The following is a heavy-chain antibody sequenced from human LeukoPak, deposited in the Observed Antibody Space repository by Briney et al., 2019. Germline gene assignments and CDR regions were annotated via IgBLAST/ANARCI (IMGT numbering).Heavy chain of an antibody. CDR1: GRSFTSYW. V-gene: IGHV5-51*01. J-gene: IGHJ3*02. CDR3: ARHPLYFYDSSGVPFVS. D-gene: IGHD3-22*01. Sequence: GASLQTFTKGFGRSFTSYWIGWLRRMPGKRLEGLGSIYPDDSVHTYSPSLRGQVTISAYNSISTDYLQWSSLRASDIVMYDCARHPLYFYDSSGVPFVSWGQATMVSDCS. CDR2: IYPDDSVH.